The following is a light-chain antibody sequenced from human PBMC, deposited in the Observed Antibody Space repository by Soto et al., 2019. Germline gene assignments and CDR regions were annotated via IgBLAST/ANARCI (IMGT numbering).Light chain of an antibody. CDR2: GAS. V-gene: IGKV3-20*01. CDR3: QQCGSSPRT. CDR1: QTVSSSS. J-gene: IGKJ1*01. Sequence: PGESATLSCRASQTVSSSSLAWYQQKPGQAPRLLIFGASTRAAGFPDGFSGSGSGTDFTLTISRLEPEDFAVYYCQQCGSSPRTFGQGTKVEIK.